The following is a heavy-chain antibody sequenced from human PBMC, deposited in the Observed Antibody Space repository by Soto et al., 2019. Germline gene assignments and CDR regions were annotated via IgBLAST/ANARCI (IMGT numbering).Heavy chain of an antibody. V-gene: IGHV1-18*01. J-gene: IGHJ6*02. Sequence: ASVKVSCKASGYTFTSYGISWVRQAPGQGLEWMGWISAYNGNTNYAQKLQGRVTMTTDTSTSTAYMELRSLRSDDTAVYYCARVVGYCGSTSCHSAGYYYYYGMDVWGQGTTVTVSS. D-gene: IGHD2-2*02. CDR1: GYTFTSYG. CDR3: ARVVGYCGSTSCHSAGYYYYYGMDV. CDR2: ISAYNGNT.